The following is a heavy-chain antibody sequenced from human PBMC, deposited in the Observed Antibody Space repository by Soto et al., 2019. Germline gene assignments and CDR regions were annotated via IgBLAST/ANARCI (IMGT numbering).Heavy chain of an antibody. CDR1: GGSISSYY. V-gene: IGHV4-59*01. CDR3: AVGGLYDSSGGEYFQH. J-gene: IGHJ1*01. D-gene: IGHD3-22*01. CDR2: IYYSGST. Sequence: SETLSLTWTVSGGSISSYYWSWIRQPPGKGLEWIGYIYYSGSTNYNPSLKSRVTISVDTSKNQFSLKLSSVTAADTAVYYCAVGGLYDSSGGEYFQHWGQGTLVTVSS.